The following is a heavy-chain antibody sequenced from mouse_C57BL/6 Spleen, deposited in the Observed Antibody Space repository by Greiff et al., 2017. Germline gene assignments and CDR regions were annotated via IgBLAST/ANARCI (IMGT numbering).Heavy chain of an antibody. D-gene: IGHD2-4*01. Sequence: QVQLQQSGAELVRPGTSVKVSCKASGYAFTNYLIEWVKQRPGQGLEWIGVINPGSGGTNYNEKFKGKATLTADKSSSTAYMQLSSLTSEDSAVYFCARSVGLGAMDYWGQGTSVTVSS. J-gene: IGHJ4*01. CDR3: ARSVGLGAMDY. CDR2: INPGSGGT. CDR1: GYAFTNYL. V-gene: IGHV1-54*01.